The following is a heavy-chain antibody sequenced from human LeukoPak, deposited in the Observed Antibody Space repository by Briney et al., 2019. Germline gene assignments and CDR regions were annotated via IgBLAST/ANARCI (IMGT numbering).Heavy chain of an antibody. Sequence: GGSLRLSCAASGFTFSSYAMHWVRQAPGKGLVWVSHTNPDGSNIGYADSVKGRFTISRDKNTLYLLMNSLRAEDTAVYYCARPPHAYGFDLWGQGTMVTVSS. CDR1: GFTFSSYA. V-gene: IGHV3-74*01. J-gene: IGHJ3*01. CDR2: TNPDGSNI. CDR3: ARPPHAYGFDL.